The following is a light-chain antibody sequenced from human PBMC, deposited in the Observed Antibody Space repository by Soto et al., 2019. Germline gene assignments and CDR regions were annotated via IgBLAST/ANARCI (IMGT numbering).Light chain of an antibody. V-gene: IGLV2-14*01. J-gene: IGLJ3*02. CDR2: EVR. Sequence: QSSLTQPASVSGSPGRSITISCTGTSSDVGAYKYVSWYQVHPGKAPKLIIYEVRSRPSVVSDRFSGSKSGNTASLTISGLQAEDEANYYCSSYTSTSTLVFGGGTKVTVL. CDR1: SSDVGAYKY. CDR3: SSYTSTSTLV.